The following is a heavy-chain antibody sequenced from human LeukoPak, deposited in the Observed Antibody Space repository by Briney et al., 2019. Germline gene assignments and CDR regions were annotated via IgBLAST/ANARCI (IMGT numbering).Heavy chain of an antibody. CDR1: GDSISTYY. D-gene: IGHD3-3*01. CDR2: VNLGGST. CDR3: ARERGLWSGGYYGMDV. V-gene: IGHV4-34*01. Sequence: SETLSLTCTVSGDSISTYYWSWIRQPPGKGLEWIGDVNLGGSTNYTPSLKSRVTISVDTSKNQFSLKLSSVTAADTAVYYCARERGLWSGGYYGMDVWGQGTTVTVSS. J-gene: IGHJ6*02.